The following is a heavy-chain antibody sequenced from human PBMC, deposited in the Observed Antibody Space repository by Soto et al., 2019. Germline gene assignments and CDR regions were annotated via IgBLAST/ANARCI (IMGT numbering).Heavy chain of an antibody. Sequence: QVQLQESGPGLVKPSETLSLTCTVSGGSISSYYWSWIRQPPGKGLEWIGYIYYSGSTNYNPSLKSRVTISVDTSKNQFSLKLSSVTAADTAVYYCARGHPPATHRRSGRNYYFDYWGQGTLVTVSS. CDR2: IYYSGST. CDR1: GGSISSYY. J-gene: IGHJ4*02. D-gene: IGHD2-15*01. V-gene: IGHV4-59*01. CDR3: ARGHPPATHRRSGRNYYFDY.